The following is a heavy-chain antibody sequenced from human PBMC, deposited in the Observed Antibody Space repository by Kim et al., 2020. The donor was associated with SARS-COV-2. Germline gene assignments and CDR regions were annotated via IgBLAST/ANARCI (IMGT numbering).Heavy chain of an antibody. CDR2: IYHSGST. CDR3: ARVSQGGILFFDY. CDR1: GGSISSGGYS. D-gene: IGHD5-18*01. Sequence: SETLSLTCAVSGGSISSGGYSWSWIRQPPGKGLEWIGYIYHSGSTYYNPSLKSRVTISVDRSKNQFSLKLSSVTAADTAVYYCARVSQGGILFFDYWGQGTLVTVSS. J-gene: IGHJ4*02. V-gene: IGHV4-30-2*01.